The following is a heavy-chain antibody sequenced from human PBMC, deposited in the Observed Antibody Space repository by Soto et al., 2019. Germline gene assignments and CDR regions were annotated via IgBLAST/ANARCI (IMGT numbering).Heavy chain of an antibody. Sequence: SETLSLTCAVYGGSFSGYYWSWIRQPPGKGLEWIGEINHSGSTNYNPSLKSRVTISVDTSKNQFSLKLSSVTAADTAVYYCARGQRVGYCSSTSCYKLDYWGQGTLVTVS. CDR1: GGSFSGYY. CDR3: ARGQRVGYCSSTSCYKLDY. J-gene: IGHJ4*02. V-gene: IGHV4-34*01. CDR2: INHSGST. D-gene: IGHD2-2*02.